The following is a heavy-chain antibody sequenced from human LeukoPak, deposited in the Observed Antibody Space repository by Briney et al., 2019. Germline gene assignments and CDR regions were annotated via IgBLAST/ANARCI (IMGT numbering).Heavy chain of an antibody. CDR3: ADSNYWYPVDY. D-gene: IGHD4-11*01. J-gene: IGHJ4*02. CDR1: GFTFNNYA. V-gene: IGHV3-23*01. CDR2: ITRSGDST. Sequence: PGGSLRLSCAASGFTFNNYAMRWVRQAPGKGLEWVSSITRSGDSTCYADSVKGRFTISRGNSQNTLYLQMNSLRAEDTAVYYCADSNYWYPVDYWGQGTLVTVSS.